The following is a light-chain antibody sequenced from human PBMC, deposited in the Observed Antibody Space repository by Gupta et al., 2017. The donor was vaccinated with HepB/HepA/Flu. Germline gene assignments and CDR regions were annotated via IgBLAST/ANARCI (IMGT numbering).Light chain of an antibody. J-gene: IGLJ3*02. CDR1: TSNIGINT. V-gene: IGLV1-44*01. CDR2: TNN. CDR3: ATWDGSLDGVV. Sequence: QSVLTQPPSASGTPGQRVSISCSGSTSNIGINTVTWYQQLPGTAPKLLIYTNNQRPSGVPDRFSGSKSGTSASLAISGLQSDDEAYYYCATWDGSLDGVVFGGGTKLTVL.